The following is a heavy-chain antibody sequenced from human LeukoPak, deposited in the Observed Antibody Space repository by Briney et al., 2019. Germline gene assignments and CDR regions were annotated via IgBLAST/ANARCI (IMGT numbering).Heavy chain of an antibody. Sequence: SQTLSLTCTVSGGSISSGGYYWSWIRQHPGKGLEWIGYIYYSGSTYYNSSLKSRVTISVDTSKNQFSLKLSSVTAADTAVYYCARSIVATITGAFDIWGQGTMVTVSS. CDR3: ARSIVATITGAFDI. J-gene: IGHJ3*02. D-gene: IGHD5-12*01. CDR1: GGSISSGGYY. CDR2: IYYSGST. V-gene: IGHV4-31*03.